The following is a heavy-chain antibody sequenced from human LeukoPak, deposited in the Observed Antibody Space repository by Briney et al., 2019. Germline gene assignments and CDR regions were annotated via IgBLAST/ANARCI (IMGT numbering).Heavy chain of an antibody. CDR1: GFTFSSYL. J-gene: IGHJ4*02. Sequence: GGSLRLSCAASGFTFSSYLINWVRQAPGKGLEWVSSISGKGDIINYADSVKGRFTISRDNYRNTVYLQMNSLRVDDTAVYYCAKDGPQWGSYFDFWGQGTLVTVSS. CDR2: ISGKGDII. D-gene: IGHD1-26*01. CDR3: AKDGPQWGSYFDF. V-gene: IGHV3-23*01.